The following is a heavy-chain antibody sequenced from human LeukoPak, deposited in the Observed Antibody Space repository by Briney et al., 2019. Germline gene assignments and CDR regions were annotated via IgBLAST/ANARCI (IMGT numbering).Heavy chain of an antibody. CDR3: ARAPYSSHWYRSAHFDS. J-gene: IGHJ4*02. CDR2: IYYSGST. Sequence: PSETLSLTRTVSGGSISSGGDYWSWIRQHPGKGLEWIGYIYYSGSTYYNPSLKSRVTISVDTSKNQFSLNLNSVTAADAAVYFCARAPYSSHWYRSAHFDSWGQGTPVTVSS. CDR1: GGSISSGGDY. V-gene: IGHV4-31*03. D-gene: IGHD6-19*01.